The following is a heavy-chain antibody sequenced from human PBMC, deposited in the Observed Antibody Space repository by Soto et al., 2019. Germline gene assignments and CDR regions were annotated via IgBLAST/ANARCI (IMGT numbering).Heavy chain of an antibody. V-gene: IGHV3-23*01. Sequence: EVQLLESGGGLVQPGGSLRLSCAASGFTFSSYAMSWVRQAPGKGLEWVSAISGSGGSTYYADSVKGRFTISRDNSKNALYLQMNSLRAEATAVYYCAKDAAITIFGVVTTNAFDIWGQGTMVTVSS. CDR1: GFTFSSYA. CDR3: AKDAAITIFGVVTTNAFDI. D-gene: IGHD3-3*01. J-gene: IGHJ3*02. CDR2: ISGSGGST.